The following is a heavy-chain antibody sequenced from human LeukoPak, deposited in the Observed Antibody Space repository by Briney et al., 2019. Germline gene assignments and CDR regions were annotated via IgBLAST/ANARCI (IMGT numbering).Heavy chain of an antibody. Sequence: GGSLRLSCAASGFTFNSYGMHWVRQAPGKGLEWVAVISYDGPYKYYADSVKGRFTISRDDSKSTLYLQMNSLRPEDTAVYYCAKEKLPSGYSFLTDYWGQGTLVTVSS. CDR3: AKEKLPSGYSFLTDY. J-gene: IGHJ4*02. V-gene: IGHV3-30*18. CDR1: GFTFNSYG. CDR2: ISYDGPYK. D-gene: IGHD5-18*01.